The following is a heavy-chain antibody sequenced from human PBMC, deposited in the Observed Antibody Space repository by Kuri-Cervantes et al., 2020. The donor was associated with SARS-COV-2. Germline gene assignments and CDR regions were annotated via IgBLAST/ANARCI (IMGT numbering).Heavy chain of an antibody. Sequence: LSLTCAASGFTFSSYGMHWVRQAPGKGLEWVAVISYDGSNKYYADSVKGRFTISRDNSKNTLYQQMNSLRAEDTAVYYCAKDKGGYYDSSGLDYWGQGTQVTVSS. J-gene: IGHJ4*02. CDR3: AKDKGGYYDSSGLDY. V-gene: IGHV3-30*18. CDR2: ISYDGSNK. D-gene: IGHD3-22*01. CDR1: GFTFSSYG.